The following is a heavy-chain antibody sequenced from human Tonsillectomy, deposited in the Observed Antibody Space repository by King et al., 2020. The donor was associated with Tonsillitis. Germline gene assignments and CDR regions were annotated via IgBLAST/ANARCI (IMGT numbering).Heavy chain of an antibody. CDR2: IYPSDSGT. CDR3: ATRGGYYDSDY. Sequence: QLVQSGAEVKKPGESLKISCRGSGYNFTNYWIGWVRQMPGKGLEWMGIIYPSDSGTTYSPSFQGQVTISAAKSISTAYLQWSSLKASDTAMYYCATRGGYYDSDYWGQGTLVTVSS. J-gene: IGHJ4*02. CDR1: GYNFTNYW. D-gene: IGHD3-22*01. V-gene: IGHV5-51*03.